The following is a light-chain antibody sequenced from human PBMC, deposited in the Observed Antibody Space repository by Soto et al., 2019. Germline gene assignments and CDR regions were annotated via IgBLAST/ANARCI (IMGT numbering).Light chain of an antibody. Sequence: DIQLTQSPSFLSASVGDRVTITCRASQGISSYLAWYQQKPGKAPKLLIYAASTLQSGVPSRFSGSGSGTEFPLTISSLQPEDFATYYWQQLNSYLITFGQGTRLEIK. CDR2: AAS. V-gene: IGKV1-9*01. CDR3: QQLNSYLIT. J-gene: IGKJ5*01. CDR1: QGISSY.